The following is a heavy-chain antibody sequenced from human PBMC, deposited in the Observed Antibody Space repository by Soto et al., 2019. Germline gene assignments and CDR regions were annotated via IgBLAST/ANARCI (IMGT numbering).Heavy chain of an antibody. CDR3: ARGPYNVRGYQGMDV. CDR1: GFTLSTYG. D-gene: IGHD1-20*01. Sequence: GGSLRLSCAASGFTLSTYGMTLVRQAPGKGLEWLSVVSTGGDVTYYADSVKGRFTISRDNSKNLLFVQMSSLRAEDTAVYYCARGPYNVRGYQGMDVWGQGTTVTVSS. V-gene: IGHV3-23*01. CDR2: VSTGGDVT. J-gene: IGHJ6*02.